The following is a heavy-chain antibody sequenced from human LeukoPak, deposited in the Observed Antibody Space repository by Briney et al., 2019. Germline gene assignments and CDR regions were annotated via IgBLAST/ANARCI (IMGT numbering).Heavy chain of an antibody. Sequence: GGSLRLSCAASGFTFNTYGMNWVRQAPGKGVEWVAFIWYDGSDKYYADSVEGRFTISRDNSKNTLYLQVNTLRAEDTAVYYCARVGCTGGSCLAYNYYAMDVWGQGTTVTVSS. CDR3: ARVGCTGGSCLAYNYYAMDV. CDR2: IWYDGSDK. J-gene: IGHJ6*02. CDR1: GFTFNTYG. D-gene: IGHD2-15*01. V-gene: IGHV3-33*01.